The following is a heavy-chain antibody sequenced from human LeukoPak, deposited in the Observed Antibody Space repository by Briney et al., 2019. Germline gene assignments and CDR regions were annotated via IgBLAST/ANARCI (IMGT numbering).Heavy chain of an antibody. Sequence: PSETLSLTCTVSGGSISRYYWSWIRQPPGKGLEWIGYIYYIGSTNYNPSLKSRVTISVDTSNNKFSMKLSSVTAADTAVYYCARAKVDSSGYYATDYWGQGTLVTVYS. CDR2: IYYIGST. J-gene: IGHJ4*02. V-gene: IGHV4-59*01. CDR1: GGSISRYY. D-gene: IGHD3-22*01. CDR3: ARAKVDSSGYYATDY.